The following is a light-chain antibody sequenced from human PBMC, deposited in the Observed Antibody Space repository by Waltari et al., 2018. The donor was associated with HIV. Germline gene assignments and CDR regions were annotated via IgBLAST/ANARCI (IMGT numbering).Light chain of an antibody. V-gene: IGLV3-27*01. CDR1: VLAKKY. Sequence: SSELTQPSSVSVSPGQTGRITCSGDVLAKKYARWFQQKPGQPHVLVIYKDSERPSGIPERFSGSSSGTTVTLTISGAQVEDEADYYCYSAADNNLRVFGGGTKLTVL. CDR3: YSAADNNLRV. J-gene: IGLJ3*02. CDR2: KDS.